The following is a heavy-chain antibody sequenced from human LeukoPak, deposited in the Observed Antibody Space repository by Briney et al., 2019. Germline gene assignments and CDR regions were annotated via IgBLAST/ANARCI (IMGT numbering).Heavy chain of an antibody. CDR2: IIQDGSQK. J-gene: IGHJ4*02. CDR3: ARDKSYGDSEDY. D-gene: IGHD4-17*01. V-gene: IGHV3-7*03. CDR1: GFTFSNAW. Sequence: GGSLRLSCAASGFTFSNAWMSWVRQAPGKGLEWVANIIQDGSQKYYVDSVKGRFTISRDNAKNSLYLQMNSLRAEDTAVYYCARDKSYGDSEDYWGQGTLVTISS.